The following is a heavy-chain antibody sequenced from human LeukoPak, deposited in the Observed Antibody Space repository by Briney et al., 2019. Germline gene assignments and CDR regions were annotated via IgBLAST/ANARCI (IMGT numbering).Heavy chain of an antibody. V-gene: IGHV4-39*07. CDR2: IYYSGST. Sequence: SETLSLTCTVSGGSISSSSYYWGWIRQPPGKGLEWIGSIYYSGSTYYNPSLKSRVTISVDTSKNQFSLKLSSVTAADTAVYYCARDLRCSSTGCYARGFAEYFQHWGQGTLVTVSS. D-gene: IGHD2-2*01. CDR1: GGSISSSSYY. J-gene: IGHJ1*01. CDR3: ARDLRCSSTGCYARGFAEYFQH.